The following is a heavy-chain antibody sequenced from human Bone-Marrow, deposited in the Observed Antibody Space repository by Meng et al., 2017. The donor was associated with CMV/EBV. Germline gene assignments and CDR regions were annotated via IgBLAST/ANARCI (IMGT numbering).Heavy chain of an antibody. J-gene: IGHJ4*02. CDR2: IRQDGSEK. Sequence: GESLKISCAGSGFMSSRYWMSWVRQVPGKGLEWVANIRQDGSEKHYVDSVESRFTISRDNAKNSFYLQMNSLRADDTAVYYCARICVTGRACYHFDYWGQGTLVTVSS. D-gene: IGHD1-14*01. CDR3: ARICVTGRACYHFDY. V-gene: IGHV3-7*01. CDR1: GFMSSRYW.